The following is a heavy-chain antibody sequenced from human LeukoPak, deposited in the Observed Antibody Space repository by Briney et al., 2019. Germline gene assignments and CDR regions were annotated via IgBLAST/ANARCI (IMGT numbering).Heavy chain of an antibody. CDR1: GFTVSSNY. CDR3: VRDITAARIDY. Sequence: GGSLRLSCVASGFTVSSNYMSWVRQAPGKGLEWVSGIYSDDSATYADSVKGRFIVSRDKSKNTLYLQINSLRAEDTAVYHCVRDITAARIDYWGQGTLVTVSS. J-gene: IGHJ4*02. V-gene: IGHV3-53*01. D-gene: IGHD6-13*01. CDR2: IYSDDSA.